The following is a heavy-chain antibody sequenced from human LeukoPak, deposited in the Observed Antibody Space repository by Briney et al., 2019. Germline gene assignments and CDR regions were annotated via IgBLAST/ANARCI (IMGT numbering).Heavy chain of an antibody. J-gene: IGHJ6*02. CDR2: IIPIFGTT. CDR3: ASRYCGSANCQWGDYYCYGMDG. Sequence: EASLKVSCKASGGTLSSYAISWVRQAPGQGLEWMGGIIPIFGTTKYSQKFQGRVTITAAESTGTAFMDLNSLTSDDTAVYYCASRYCGSANCQWGDYYCYGMDGWGQGTTVTVSS. D-gene: IGHD2-2*01. V-gene: IGHV1-69*01. CDR1: GGTLSSYA.